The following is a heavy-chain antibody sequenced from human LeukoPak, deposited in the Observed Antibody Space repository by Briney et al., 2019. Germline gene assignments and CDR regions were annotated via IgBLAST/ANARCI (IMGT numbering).Heavy chain of an antibody. D-gene: IGHD3-10*01. CDR3: AKGHLWFGELPPLDY. CDR1: GFTFSSYA. Sequence: PGGSLRLSCAASGFTFSSYAMHWVRQAPGKGLEWVAVISYDGSNKYYADSVKGRFTISRDNSKNTLYLQMNSLRAEDTAVYYCAKGHLWFGELPPLDYWGQGTLVTVSS. V-gene: IGHV3-30*04. J-gene: IGHJ4*02. CDR2: ISYDGSNK.